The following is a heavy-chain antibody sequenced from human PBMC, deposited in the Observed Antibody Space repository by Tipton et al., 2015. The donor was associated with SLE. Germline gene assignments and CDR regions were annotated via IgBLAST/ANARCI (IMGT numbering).Heavy chain of an antibody. V-gene: IGHV4-39*07. CDR3: ARRAGGYQYYYGMDV. J-gene: IGHJ6*02. D-gene: IGHD5-12*01. Sequence: PGLVKPSETLSLTCAVSGGSISSYEYYWDWIRQPPGKGLEWIGSVYYSGTTYYKPSLKSRVTVSVDTSKNQFSLRLSSVTAADTAMYYCARRAGGYQYYYGMDVWGQGTPITVSS. CDR1: GGSISSYEYY. CDR2: VYYSGTT.